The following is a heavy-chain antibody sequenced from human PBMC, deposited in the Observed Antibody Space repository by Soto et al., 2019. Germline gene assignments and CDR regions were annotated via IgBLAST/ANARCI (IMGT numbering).Heavy chain of an antibody. J-gene: IGHJ5*02. CDR1: GYSFTSYW. CDR2: IYPGDSDT. V-gene: IGHV5-51*01. D-gene: IGHD6-13*01. Sequence: PGESLKISCKGSGYSFTSYWIGWVRQMPGKGLEWMGIIYPGDSDTRYSPSFQGQVTISADKSISTAYLQWSSLKASDTAMYYCARVGSSSWYLGNWLDPWGQGTLVTVSS. CDR3: ARVGSSSWYLGNWLDP.